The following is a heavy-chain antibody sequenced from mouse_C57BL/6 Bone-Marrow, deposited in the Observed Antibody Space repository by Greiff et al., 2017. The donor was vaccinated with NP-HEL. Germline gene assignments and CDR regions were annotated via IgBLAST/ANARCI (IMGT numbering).Heavy chain of an antibody. CDR2: ISSGSSTI. CDR3: ARNHYYGSSPYYFDY. Sequence: DVKLVESGGGLVKPGGSLKLSCAASGFTFSDYGMHWVRQAPEKGLEWVAYISSGSSTIYYADTVKGRFTLSRDNAKNTLFLQMTSLRSEDTAMYYCARNHYYGSSPYYFDYWGQGTTLTVSS. V-gene: IGHV5-17*01. CDR1: GFTFSDYG. J-gene: IGHJ2*01. D-gene: IGHD1-1*01.